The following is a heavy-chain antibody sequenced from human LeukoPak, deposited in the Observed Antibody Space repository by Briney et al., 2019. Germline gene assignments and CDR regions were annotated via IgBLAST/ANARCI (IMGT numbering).Heavy chain of an antibody. J-gene: IGHJ4*02. CDR2: ISSSGSTI. CDR3: ARGQRWLQFGGQLRSSYFDY. Sequence: PGGSLSLSCAASGFTFSSYEMNWVRQAPGKGLEWVSYISSSGSTIYYADSVKGRFTISRDNAKNSLYLQMNSLRAEDTALYHCARGQRWLQFGGQLRSSYFDYWGQGTLVTVSS. CDR1: GFTFSSYE. D-gene: IGHD5-24*01. V-gene: IGHV3-48*03.